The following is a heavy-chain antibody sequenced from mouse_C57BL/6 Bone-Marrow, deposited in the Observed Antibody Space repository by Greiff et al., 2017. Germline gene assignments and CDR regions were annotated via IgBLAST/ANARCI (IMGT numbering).Heavy chain of an antibody. V-gene: IGHV2-2*01. CDR3: ARKILGRCYYAMDY. Sequence: VQLQESGPGLVQPSQRLSITCTVSGFSLTSYGVHWVRQSPGKGLEWLGVIWSGGSTDYNAAFISRLSISKDNSKSQVFFKMNSLQADDTAIYYCARKILGRCYYAMDYWGQGTSVTVSS. CDR2: IWSGGST. D-gene: IGHD4-1*01. CDR1: GFSLTSYG. J-gene: IGHJ4*01.